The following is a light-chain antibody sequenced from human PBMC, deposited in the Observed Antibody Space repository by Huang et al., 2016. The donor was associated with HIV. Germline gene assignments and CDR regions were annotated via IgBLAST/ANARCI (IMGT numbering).Light chain of an antibody. J-gene: IGKJ1*01. Sequence: VMTQSPATLSVSPGERATLSCRASQSVSSNLAWYQQKPGQAPSLLIFGASTRATGVPARFSGSGSGTEFTLTISSLQSEDFVVYYCQQYNNWLTWTFGQGTKVEIK. V-gene: IGKV3-15*01. CDR2: GAS. CDR1: QSVSSN. CDR3: QQYNNWLTWT.